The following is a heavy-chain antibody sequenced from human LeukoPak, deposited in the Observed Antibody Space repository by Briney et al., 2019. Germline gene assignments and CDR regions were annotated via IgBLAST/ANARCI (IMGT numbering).Heavy chain of an antibody. CDR2: IRYDGSNK. J-gene: IGHJ4*02. CDR1: GFTFSSYG. V-gene: IGHV3-30*02. Sequence: GGTLRLSCAASGFTFSSYGMEWGGQAPGKGVEGGAYIRYDGSNKYYADSLKGRFTISRDNSKNTLYLQMNSLRAEDTAVYYCAKPTVAGWEDWGQGTLVTVSS. CDR3: AKPTVAGWED. D-gene: IGHD6-19*01.